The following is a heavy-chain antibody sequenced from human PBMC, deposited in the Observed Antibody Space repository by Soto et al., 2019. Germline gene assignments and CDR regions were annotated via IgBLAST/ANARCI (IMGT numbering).Heavy chain of an antibody. CDR1: GFTFSNYW. CDR2: IDHDGPT. CDR3: VRDSHGDY. V-gene: IGHV3-74*01. Sequence: EVQLVESGGGLVQPGGSLRLSCAGSGFTFSNYWMHWVRQAPGKGLEWVSRIDHDGPTDYADSVRGRFPISRDNAENTLYLQMNCLRPEDTAGYYCVRDSHGDYWGQGTLVTVSS. J-gene: IGHJ4*02.